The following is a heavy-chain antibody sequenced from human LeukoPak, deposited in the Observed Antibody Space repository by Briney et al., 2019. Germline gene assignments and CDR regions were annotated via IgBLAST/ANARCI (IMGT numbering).Heavy chain of an antibody. CDR1: VDSISSGAYY. V-gene: IGHV4-61*08. CDR3: ARYYYGSGSNNWFDP. D-gene: IGHD3-10*01. Sequence: SQTLTLTCTVSVDSISSGAYYWSWIRQPPGKGLEWIGYIYYSGSTNYNPSLKSRVTISVDTSKNQFSLKLSSVTAADTAVYYCARYYYGSGSNNWFDPWGQGTLVTVSS. CDR2: IYYSGST. J-gene: IGHJ5*02.